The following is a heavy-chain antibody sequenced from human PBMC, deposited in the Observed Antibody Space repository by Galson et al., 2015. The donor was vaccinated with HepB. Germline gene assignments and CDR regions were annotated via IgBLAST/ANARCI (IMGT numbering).Heavy chain of an antibody. J-gene: IGHJ4*02. Sequence: SLRLSCAASGFTFNAYPIHWVRQAPGKGLEWVAIISYDGTKKYYPDSLKGRFTISRDNSQNTLYLQMDSLRAEDTAVYYCARLFGSGSPDYWGQGTMVTVSS. CDR3: ARLFGSGSPDY. D-gene: IGHD3-10*01. CDR1: GFTFNAYP. V-gene: IGHV3-30*04. CDR2: ISYDGTKK.